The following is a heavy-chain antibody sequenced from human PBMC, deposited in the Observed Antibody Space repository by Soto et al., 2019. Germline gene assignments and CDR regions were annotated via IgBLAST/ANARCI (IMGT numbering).Heavy chain of an antibody. CDR2: MYWDDDK. J-gene: IGHJ4*02. D-gene: IGHD3-10*01. Sequence: QITLKESGPTLVKPTQTLTLTCPVSGFSLSTSGVGVAWIRQPPGKALQWPGIMYWDDDKRYSPSLRSRLTITKDSSKNQVVLSMTNMQSVDTATYFCAHFAYYGSASLDKWGQGTLVSVS. CDR1: GFSLSTSGVG. V-gene: IGHV2-5*02. CDR3: AHFAYYGSASLDK.